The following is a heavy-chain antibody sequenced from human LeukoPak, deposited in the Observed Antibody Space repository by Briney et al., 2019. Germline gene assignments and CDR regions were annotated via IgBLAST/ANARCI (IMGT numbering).Heavy chain of an antibody. CDR1: GGSISTYY. CDR2: SHYTGTT. Sequence: SETLSLTCTVSGGSISTYYWSWIRQSPGKGLQWVGRSHYTGTTVYYSYLKIRLTMSVATSKNQISLKLTSVTVADTAVYYCARAKYCTDGVCYAQGLGYYYLDGWGKGTAVTVSS. D-gene: IGHD2-8*01. CDR3: ARAKYCTDGVCYAQGLGYYYLDG. J-gene: IGHJ6*03. V-gene: IGHV4-4*07.